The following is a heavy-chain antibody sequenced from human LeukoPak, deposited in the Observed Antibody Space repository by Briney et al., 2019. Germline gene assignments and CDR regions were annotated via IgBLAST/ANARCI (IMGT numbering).Heavy chain of an antibody. CDR2: IHYSGSS. D-gene: IGHD6-19*01. Sequence: SETLSLTCTVSGGSISSDYWSWIRQPPGKGLEWIGYIHYSGSSNYNPSLKSRVTMSVGTSKKQSSLELRSVTTADTAVYYCTRGSGWYYFWGRGTLVTVSS. CDR3: TRGSGWYYF. V-gene: IGHV4-59*01. CDR1: GGSISSDY. J-gene: IGHJ4*02.